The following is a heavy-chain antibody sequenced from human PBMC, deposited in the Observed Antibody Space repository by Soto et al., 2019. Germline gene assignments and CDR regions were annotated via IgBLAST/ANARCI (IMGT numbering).Heavy chain of an antibody. CDR1: GFTFSDYY. J-gene: IGHJ6*02. CDR2: MSSSGVTV. D-gene: IGHD6-13*01. Sequence: LRLSCAGSGFTFSDYYMSWIRQAPGQGLEWASYMSSSGVTVFYADSVKGRFTISRDNAKNSLYLQMYSLRAEDSAVYYCARNTISAAGADYYGLDVWGQGTTVTVSS. V-gene: IGHV3-11*01. CDR3: ARNTISAAGADYYGLDV.